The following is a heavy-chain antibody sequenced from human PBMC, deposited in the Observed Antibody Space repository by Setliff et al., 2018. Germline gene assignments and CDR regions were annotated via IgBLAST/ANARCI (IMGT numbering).Heavy chain of an antibody. V-gene: IGHV3-30*02. Sequence: GGSLRLSCAASGFTSSMYGVHWVRQAPGKGLEWVAYIRHDGSNENYADSVKGRFTIPRDNSRNTLFLQMNSLRAEDTAVYYCTTVAIQIWSASGAFDIWGRGVLVTVSS. D-gene: IGHD5-18*01. CDR3: TTVAIQIWSASGAFDI. J-gene: IGHJ3*02. CDR1: GFTSSMYG. CDR2: IRHDGSNE.